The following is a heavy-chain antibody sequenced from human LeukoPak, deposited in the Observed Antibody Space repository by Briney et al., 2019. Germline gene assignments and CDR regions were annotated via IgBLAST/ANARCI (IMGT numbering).Heavy chain of an antibody. CDR1: GGPFSGYY. CDR2: INHSGST. J-gene: IGHJ4*02. CDR3: ARGFAPYFDY. V-gene: IGHV4-34*01. Sequence: PSETLSLTCAVYGGPFSGYYWSWIRQPPGKGLEWIGEINHSGSTNYNPSLKSRVTISVDTSKNQFSPKLSSVTAADTAVYYCARGFAPYFDYWGQGTLVTVSS.